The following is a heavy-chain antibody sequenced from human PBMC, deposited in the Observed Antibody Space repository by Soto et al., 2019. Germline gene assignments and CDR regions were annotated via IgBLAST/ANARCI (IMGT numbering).Heavy chain of an antibody. V-gene: IGHV3-23*01. CDR2: ISGSGGST. CDR3: AKDPAAIPRGAFDI. J-gene: IGHJ3*02. D-gene: IGHD2-2*01. CDR1: GFTFSSYA. Sequence: EVQLLESGGGLVKPGGSLRLSCAASGFTFSSYAMSWVRQAPGKGLEWVSAISGSGGSTDYAESVKGRFTISRDNSKNTVYLQMNSLRAEDTAVYYCAKDPAAIPRGAFDIGGEGTVVTVCS.